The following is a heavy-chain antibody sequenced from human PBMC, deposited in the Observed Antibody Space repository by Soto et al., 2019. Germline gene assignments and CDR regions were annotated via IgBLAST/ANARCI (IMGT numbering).Heavy chain of an antibody. J-gene: IGHJ4*02. CDR3: AKGSEGIAVAGNRFFNNY. Sequence: PGGSLRLSCAASGFTFSSYAMSWVRQAPGKGLERVSAISGSGGSTYYADSVKGRFTISRDNSKNTLYLQMNSLRAEDTAVYYCAKGSEGIAVAGNRFFNNYWGQGTLVTVSS. V-gene: IGHV3-23*01. CDR2: ISGSGGST. D-gene: IGHD6-19*01. CDR1: GFTFSSYA.